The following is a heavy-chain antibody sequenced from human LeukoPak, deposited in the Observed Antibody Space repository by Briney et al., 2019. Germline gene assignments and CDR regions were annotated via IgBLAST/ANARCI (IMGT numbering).Heavy chain of an antibody. Sequence: ETLSLTCAVYGGSFSGYYWSWISQPPGKGLEWVANIKQDGSEKYYVDSVKGRFTISRDNAKNSLYLQMNSLRAEDTAVYYCGRDWIDSSGYYSRRFDYWGQGTLVTVSS. D-gene: IGHD3-22*01. CDR3: GRDWIDSSGYYSRRFDY. J-gene: IGHJ4*02. CDR1: GGSFSGYY. CDR2: IKQDGSEK. V-gene: IGHV3-7*01.